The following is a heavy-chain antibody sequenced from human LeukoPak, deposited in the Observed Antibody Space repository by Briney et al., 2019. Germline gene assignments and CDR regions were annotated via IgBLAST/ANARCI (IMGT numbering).Heavy chain of an antibody. Sequence: TGGSLRLSCAASGFTFSSYSMNWVRQAPGKGLEWVSSISSSSSYIYYADSVKGRFTISRDNAKNSLYLQMNSLRAEDTAVYYCARDHCGGDCYGMDVWGQGTTVTVSS. CDR3: ARDHCGGDCYGMDV. CDR2: ISSSSSYI. CDR1: GFTFSSYS. J-gene: IGHJ6*02. V-gene: IGHV3-21*01. D-gene: IGHD2-21*01.